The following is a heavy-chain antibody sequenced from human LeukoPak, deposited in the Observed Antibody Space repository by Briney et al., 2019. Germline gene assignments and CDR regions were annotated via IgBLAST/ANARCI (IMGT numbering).Heavy chain of an antibody. CDR1: GFTFSSYA. J-gene: IGHJ4*02. V-gene: IGHV3-30*04. Sequence: GRSLGLSCAASGFTFSSYAMHWVRQAPGKGLEWVAVISYDGSNIYYADSVKGRFTISRDNSKNTLYLQMNSLRAEDTAVYYCARDRYYDILTGYYTFDYWGQGTLVTVFS. CDR2: ISYDGSNI. D-gene: IGHD3-9*01. CDR3: ARDRYYDILTGYYTFDY.